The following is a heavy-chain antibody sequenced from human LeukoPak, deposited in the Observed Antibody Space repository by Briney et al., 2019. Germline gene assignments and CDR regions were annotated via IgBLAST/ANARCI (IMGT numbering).Heavy chain of an antibody. CDR1: GFTFSSYA. Sequence: GGSLRLSCAASGFTFSSYAMHWVRQAPGKGLEWVAVISYYGSNKYYADSVEGRFTISRDNSKNTLYLQMNSLRAEDTAVYYCARDGTRGAFDIWGQGTMVTVSS. V-gene: IGHV3-30-3*01. CDR2: ISYYGSNK. CDR3: ARDGTRGAFDI. D-gene: IGHD3-10*01. J-gene: IGHJ3*02.